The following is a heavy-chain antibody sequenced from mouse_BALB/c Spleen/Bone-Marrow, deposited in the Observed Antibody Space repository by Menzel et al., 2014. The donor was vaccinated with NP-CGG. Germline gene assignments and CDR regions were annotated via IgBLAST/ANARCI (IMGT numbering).Heavy chain of an antibody. CDR2: INPGSSTI. V-gene: IGHV4-1*02. CDR3: ARQGYYGKGDY. CDR1: GFDFSRYW. Sequence: EVQVVESGGGLVQPGGSLKLSCAASGFDFSRYWMSWVRQAPGKGLEWIGEINPGSSTINYTPSLKDKFIISRDNAKNTLYLQMSKVRSEDTALYYCARQGYYGKGDYWGQGTTLTVSS. D-gene: IGHD2-1*01. J-gene: IGHJ2*01.